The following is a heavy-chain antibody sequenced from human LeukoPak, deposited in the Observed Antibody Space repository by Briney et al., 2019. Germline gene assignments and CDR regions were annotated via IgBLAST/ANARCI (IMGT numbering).Heavy chain of an antibody. Sequence: PGGSLRLSCVASGLSVSHNYMTWVRQAPGKGLEWVSSISGGSDHIYYADPVRGRFTISRDNAKNSLYLQMNSLRAEDTAVYYCARIGSGWYWDYWGQGTLVTVSS. J-gene: IGHJ4*02. V-gene: IGHV3-21*01. D-gene: IGHD6-19*01. CDR2: ISGGSDHI. CDR1: GLSVSHNY. CDR3: ARIGSGWYWDY.